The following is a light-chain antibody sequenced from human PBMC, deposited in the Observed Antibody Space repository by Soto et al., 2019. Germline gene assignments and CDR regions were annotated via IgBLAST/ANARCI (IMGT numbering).Light chain of an antibody. V-gene: IGLV1-40*01. J-gene: IGLJ3*02. Sequence: QSVLTQPPSVSGAPGQRVTISCTGSSSNIGAGYDVHWYQQLPGTAPKRLIYGNSNRPSGVPDRFSGSKSGTSASLALTGLQAEDEADYYCQSYDSSLSGWVFGGGTKLTVL. CDR2: GNS. CDR1: SSNIGAGYD. CDR3: QSYDSSLSGWV.